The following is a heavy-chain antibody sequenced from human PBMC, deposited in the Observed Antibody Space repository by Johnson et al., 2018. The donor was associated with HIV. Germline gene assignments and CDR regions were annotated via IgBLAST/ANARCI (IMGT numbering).Heavy chain of an antibody. CDR3: AREGGDGYSPSAFDI. CDR1: GFSFSSFA. D-gene: IGHD5-24*01. J-gene: IGHJ3*02. V-gene: IGHV3-30-3*01. CDR2: MSFDETTS. Sequence: QVQLVESGGGVVQPGRSLRLSCVASGFSFSSFAMHWVRQAPGKGLQWVAVMSFDETTSYDSDSVDVKGRFTISRDNSKNTLYLQMNSLRAEDTAVYYCAREGGDGYSPSAFDIWGQGTMVTVSS.